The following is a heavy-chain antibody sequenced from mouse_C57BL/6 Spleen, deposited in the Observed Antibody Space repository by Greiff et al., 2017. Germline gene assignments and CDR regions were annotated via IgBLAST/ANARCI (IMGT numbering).Heavy chain of an antibody. J-gene: IGHJ2*01. Sequence: VQLQQSGPELVKPGASVKISCKASGYAFSSSWMTWVKQRPGKGLEWIGRIYPGDGDTNYNGKFKGKATLTADKPPSTAYMQLSSLTSEDSAVYFCARFPGTFYFDYWGQGTTLTVSS. V-gene: IGHV1-82*01. CDR3: ARFPGTFYFDY. D-gene: IGHD4-1*01. CDR1: GYAFSSSW. CDR2: IYPGDGDT.